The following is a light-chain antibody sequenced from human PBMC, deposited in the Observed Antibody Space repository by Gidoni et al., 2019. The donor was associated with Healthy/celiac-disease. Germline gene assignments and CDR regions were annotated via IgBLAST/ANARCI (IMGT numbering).Light chain of an antibody. Sequence: ELVMPPSPATLSVSPGERATLSCRASQSVSSKLPWYQQTPGQAHRLLIDGASTRATGIPARISGSGSGTEFTLTSSSLQSEDFAVYYCQQYNNWWTFGQGTKVEIK. J-gene: IGKJ1*01. CDR3: QQYNNWWT. CDR1: QSVSSK. CDR2: GAS. V-gene: IGKV3-15*01.